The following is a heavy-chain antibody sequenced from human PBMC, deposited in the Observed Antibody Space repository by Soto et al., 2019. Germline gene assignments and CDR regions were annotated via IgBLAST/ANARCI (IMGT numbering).Heavy chain of an antibody. D-gene: IGHD2-2*01. CDR2: IHYSGST. CDR3: ARDRIRSSSTDWPEWFDP. Sequence: QVQLQESGPGLVKPSETLSLTCTVSGGSISSYYWSWIRQPPGKGLEWIGYIHYSGSTKYNPSLKNRVTISLDTSKNQFSLKLNSVTAADTAVYYCARDRIRSSSTDWPEWFDPWGQGTLVTVSS. V-gene: IGHV4-59*01. CDR1: GGSISSYY. J-gene: IGHJ5*02.